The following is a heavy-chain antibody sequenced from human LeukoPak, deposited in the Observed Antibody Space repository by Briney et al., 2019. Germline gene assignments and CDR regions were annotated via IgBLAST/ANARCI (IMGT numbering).Heavy chain of an antibody. CDR1: GGSFSGYY. D-gene: IGHD2-2*01. Sequence: SETLSLTCAVNGGSFSGYYWSWIRQPPGKGLEWIGEINHSGSTNYNPSLKSRVTISVDTSKNQFSLKLSSVTAADTAVYYCARKGQGIVVVPAAMAFDYWGQGTLVTVSS. J-gene: IGHJ4*02. V-gene: IGHV4-34*01. CDR2: INHSGST. CDR3: ARKGQGIVVVPAAMAFDY.